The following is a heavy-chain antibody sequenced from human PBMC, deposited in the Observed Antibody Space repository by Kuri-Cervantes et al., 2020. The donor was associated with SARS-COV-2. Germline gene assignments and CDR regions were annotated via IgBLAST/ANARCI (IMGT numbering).Heavy chain of an antibody. Sequence: GSLRLSCTVSGGSVNSGSYYWSWIRQPPGRGLEWIGDIFYSGRTNYNPSLKSRITMSVDTSKDQFSLKFTSATAADTAVYYCARTQSGTLFGVVATFDSWGQGILVTVSS. J-gene: IGHJ4*02. CDR2: IFYSGRT. V-gene: IGHV4-61*01. D-gene: IGHD3-3*01. CDR3: ARTQSGTLFGVVATFDS. CDR1: GGSVNSGSYY.